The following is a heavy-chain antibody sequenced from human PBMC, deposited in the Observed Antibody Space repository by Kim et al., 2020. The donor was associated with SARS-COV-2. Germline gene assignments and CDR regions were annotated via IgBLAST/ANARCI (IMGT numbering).Heavy chain of an antibody. D-gene: IGHD2-2*01. J-gene: IGHJ4*02. V-gene: IGHV1-69*04. CDR1: GGTFSSYA. CDR2: IIPILGIA. Sequence: SVKVSCKASGGTFSSYAISWVRQAPGQGLEWMGRIIPILGIANYAQKFQGRVTITADKSTSTAYMELSSLRSEDTAVYYCARSLGSYCSSTSCYGDYFDYWGQGTLVTVSS. CDR3: ARSLGSYCSSTSCYGDYFDY.